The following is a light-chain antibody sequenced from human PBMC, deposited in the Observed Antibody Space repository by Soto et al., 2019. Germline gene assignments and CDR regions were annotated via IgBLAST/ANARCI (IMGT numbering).Light chain of an antibody. CDR3: QHYNGWPFT. V-gene: IGKV3-15*01. Sequence: EILMTQSPATLSVSSGEGATLSCRASQNVSSNLAWYQQHPGQAPRLLIYGASTRATGTPARFSGSGSGTEFTLTISSLQAEDFAVYYCQHYNGWPFTFGQGTKVEIK. CDR1: QNVSSN. CDR2: GAS. J-gene: IGKJ2*01.